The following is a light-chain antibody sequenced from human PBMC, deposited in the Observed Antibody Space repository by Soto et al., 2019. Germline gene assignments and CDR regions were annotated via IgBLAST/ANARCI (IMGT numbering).Light chain of an antibody. Sequence: EIVLTQSPGTLSLSPGERATLSCRASQSISSSFLGWYQQKPGQAPRLLIYGASSRATGIPDRFSGSGSGTDFTLTISRLELEDFAVYYCQQYGSSPWTFGQGTKVEIK. J-gene: IGKJ1*01. CDR1: QSISSSF. CDR3: QQYGSSPWT. CDR2: GAS. V-gene: IGKV3-20*01.